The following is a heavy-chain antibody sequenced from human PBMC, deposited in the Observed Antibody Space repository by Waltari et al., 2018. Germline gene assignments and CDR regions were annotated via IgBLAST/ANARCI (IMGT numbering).Heavy chain of an antibody. D-gene: IGHD4-17*01. CDR1: GGSFSGYY. V-gene: IGHV4-34*01. J-gene: IGHJ3*02. CDR3: ARITTVTTSAFDI. Sequence: QVQLQQWGAGLLKPSETLSLTCAVYGGSFSGYYWSWIRQPPGKGLEWIGEIKHSGSTNYRPGLKSRVTISEDTSKSQFSLRLGSVTAADTGVYYCARITTVTTSAFDIWGQGTMVTVSS. CDR2: IKHSGST.